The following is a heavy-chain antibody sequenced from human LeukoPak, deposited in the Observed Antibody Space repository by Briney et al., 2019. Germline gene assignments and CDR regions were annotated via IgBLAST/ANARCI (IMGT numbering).Heavy chain of an antibody. CDR2: IYPGDSDT. V-gene: IGHV5-51*01. CDR3: ALGRGYYYDSSGAPYYYYYMDV. CDR1: GYSFTSYW. D-gene: IGHD3-22*01. J-gene: IGHJ6*03. Sequence: GESLKISCKGSGYSFTSYWIGWVRQMPGKGLEWMGIIYPGDSDTRYSPSFQGQVTISADKSISTAYLQWSSLKASDTAMYYCALGRGYYYDSSGAPYYYYYMDVWGKGTTVTVSS.